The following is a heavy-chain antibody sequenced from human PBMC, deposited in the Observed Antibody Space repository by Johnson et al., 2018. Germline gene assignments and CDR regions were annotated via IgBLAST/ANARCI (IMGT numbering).Heavy chain of an antibody. CDR1: GGSISSYY. J-gene: IGHJ6*03. CDR3: ARVGVPADYYYYYMDV. D-gene: IGHD2-2*01. Sequence: QVQLQESGPGLVKPSETXSLTCNVAGGSISSYYWSWVRQPPGKGLEWIGYIYYRGGTNYNPSLKSRVTISVDTSKNQFSLNLSSVTAAGTAVYYCARVGVPADYYYYYMDVWGKGTTVTVSS. CDR2: IYYRGGT. V-gene: IGHV4-59*01.